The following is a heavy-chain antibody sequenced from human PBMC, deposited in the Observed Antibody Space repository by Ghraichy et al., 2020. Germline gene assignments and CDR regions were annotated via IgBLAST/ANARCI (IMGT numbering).Heavy chain of an antibody. CDR2: IDHSGST. Sequence: SETLSLTCAVYGGSLSGYFWTWIRQPPGKGLEWIGEIDHSGSTLYNPSLKSRVTVSVDPSKNQFFLKLSSVAAADTAVYYCGRKAHYDSVDYWGQGTLVIVSS. J-gene: IGHJ4*02. CDR3: GRKAHYDSVDY. D-gene: IGHD5-12*01. CDR1: GGSLSGYF. V-gene: IGHV4-34*01.